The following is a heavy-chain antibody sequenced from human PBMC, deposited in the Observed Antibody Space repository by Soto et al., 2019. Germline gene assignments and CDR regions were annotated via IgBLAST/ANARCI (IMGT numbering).Heavy chain of an antibody. D-gene: IGHD6-19*01. Sequence: GGSLRLSCAASGFTFNNHWMSWVRQAPGKGLEWVANIKLDGSEKYYVDSVKGRFTISRENAKTSLYLQMNSLRVEDTAVYYCARETSGRNDAFDIWGQGTMVTVSS. CDR1: GFTFNNHW. CDR3: ARETSGRNDAFDI. CDR2: IKLDGSEK. J-gene: IGHJ3*02. V-gene: IGHV3-7*05.